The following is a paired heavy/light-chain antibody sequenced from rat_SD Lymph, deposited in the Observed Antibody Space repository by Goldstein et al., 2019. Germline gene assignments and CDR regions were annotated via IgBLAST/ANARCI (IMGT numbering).Heavy chain of an antibody. CDR1: GLSLTSNS. D-gene: IGHD4-3*01. CDR2: IWSNGGT. CDR3: ARIGSGYRDFDY. J-gene: IGHJ2*01. V-gene: IGHV2-47*01. Sequence: QVQLKESGPGLVQPSQTLSLTCTVSGLSLTSNSVSWIRQPPGKGLEWMGVIWSNGGTDYNSAIKSRLSISRDTSKSQVFLKMNSLQTEDTAMYFCARIGSGYRDFDYWGQGVMVTVSS.
Light chain of an antibody. V-gene: IGKV14S4*01. CDR1: QGIGNY. Sequence: DIQLTQSPSSMSASLGDRVSLTCQSSQGIGNYLSWYQHKPGKPPKPMIYYATNLADGVPSRFSGSRSGSDYSLTISSLESEDTAIYYCLQYDEYPYTFGAGTKLELK. J-gene: IGKJ2-3*01. CDR2: YAT. CDR3: LQYDEYPYT.